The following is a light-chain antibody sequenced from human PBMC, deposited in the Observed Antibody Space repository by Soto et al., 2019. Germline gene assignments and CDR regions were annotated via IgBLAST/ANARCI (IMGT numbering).Light chain of an antibody. J-gene: IGKJ1*01. CDR1: SSVSSRD. Sequence: TVLTQSPDTLSLSPGGRATLSCRASSSVSSRDLAWYQQKPGQGPRLLMYGASNRATGIPDRFGGSGSGTEFTLTISSLQPDDLATYYCQQYNSYFQTFGQGTKVEIK. CDR2: GAS. V-gene: IGKV3-20*01. CDR3: QQYNSYFQT.